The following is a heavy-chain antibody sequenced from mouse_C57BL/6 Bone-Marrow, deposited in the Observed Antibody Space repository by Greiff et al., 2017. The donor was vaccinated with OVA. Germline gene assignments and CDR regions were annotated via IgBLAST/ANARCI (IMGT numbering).Heavy chain of an antibody. CDR3: TTAGSSYGLDV. CDR1: GFNIKDDY. CDR2: IDPENGDT. V-gene: IGHV14-4*01. Sequence: VQLKQSGAELVRPGASVKLSCTASGFNIKDDYMHWVKQRPEQGLEWIGWIDPENGDTEYASKFQGKATITADTSSNTAYLQLSSLTSEDTAVYYCTTAGSSYGLDVWGTGTTVTVSS. D-gene: IGHD1-1*01. J-gene: IGHJ1*03.